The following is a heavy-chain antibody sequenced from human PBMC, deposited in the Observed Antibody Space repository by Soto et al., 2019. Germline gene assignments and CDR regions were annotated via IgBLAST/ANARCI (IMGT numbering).Heavy chain of an antibody. CDR2: ISYDGENQ. CDR1: GFSFSHYA. J-gene: IGHJ5*02. Sequence: GGSLRLSCAASGFSFSHYAMHWVRQPPGKGLEWVALISYDGENQYFTDSVRGRFTISRDNSKTAVYLEMNDLRLDDTATYYCVSPHSESSNAFDLWGQGTLVTVS. D-gene: IGHD3-10*01. CDR3: VSPHSESSNAFDL. V-gene: IGHV3-30*04.